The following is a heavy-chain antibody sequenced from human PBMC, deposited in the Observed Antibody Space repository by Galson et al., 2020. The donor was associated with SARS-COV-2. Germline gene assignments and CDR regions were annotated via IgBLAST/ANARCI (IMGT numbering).Heavy chain of an antibody. Sequence: NSGGSLRLSCAASGFTFSDYFMSWVRQAPGKGLEWVSYISSSGSSINYAVSVKGRFTISRDNAKNSLNLQMNSLRVEDTAVYYCARVGDCSGGICYGAEYFQHWGQGTLVTVSS. CDR2: ISSSGSSI. CDR3: ARVGDCSGGICYGAEYFQH. J-gene: IGHJ1*01. V-gene: IGHV3-11*04. CDR1: GFTFSDYF. D-gene: IGHD2-15*01.